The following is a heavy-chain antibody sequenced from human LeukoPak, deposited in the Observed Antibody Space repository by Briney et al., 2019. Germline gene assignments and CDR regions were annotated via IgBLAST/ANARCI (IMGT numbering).Heavy chain of an antibody. CDR2: ITAGGGNT. CDR3: ATAIAVAENF. CDR1: GITFNSYA. D-gene: IGHD6-19*01. Sequence: GGSLRLSCAASGITFNSYAMNWVRQAPGKGLEWVSGITAGGGNTDYAHSVKGRFTISRDDSKKTLYLQMRSLRDDDTAVYYCATAIAVAENFWGQGTLVTVSS. V-gene: IGHV3-23*01. J-gene: IGHJ4*02.